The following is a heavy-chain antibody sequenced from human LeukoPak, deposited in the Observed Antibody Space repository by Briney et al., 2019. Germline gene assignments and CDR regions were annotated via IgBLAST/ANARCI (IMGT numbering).Heavy chain of an antibody. CDR3: ARYCSGGSCYFYGY. V-gene: IGHV4-34*01. Sequence: PSETLSLTCAVYGGSFSGYYWSWIRQPPGKGLEWIGEINHSGSTNYNPSLKSRVTISVDTSKNQFSLKLSSVTAADTAVYYCARYCSGGSCYFYGYWGQGTLVTVSS. CDR2: INHSGST. J-gene: IGHJ4*02. CDR1: GGSFSGYY. D-gene: IGHD2-15*01.